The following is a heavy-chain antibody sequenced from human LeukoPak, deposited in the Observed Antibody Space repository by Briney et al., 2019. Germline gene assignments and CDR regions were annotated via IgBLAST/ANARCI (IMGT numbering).Heavy chain of an antibody. CDR1: GGTFSSYA. CDR3: ARTIRNYYDSSGYETYYFDY. V-gene: IGHV1-69*05. CDR2: IIPIFGTA. Sequence: SVKVSCKASGGTFSSYAISLVRQAPGQGLEWMGRIIPIFGTANYAQKFQGRVTITTDESTSTAYMELSSLRSEDTAVYYCARTIRNYYDSSGYETYYFDYWGQGTLVTVSS. D-gene: IGHD3-22*01. J-gene: IGHJ4*02.